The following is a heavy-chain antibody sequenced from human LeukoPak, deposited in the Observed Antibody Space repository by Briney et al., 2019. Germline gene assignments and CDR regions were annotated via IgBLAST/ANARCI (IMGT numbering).Heavy chain of an antibody. CDR3: ARGRLYYDFWSGYYTFGGRYDY. Sequence: SETLSFTCAVYGGSFSGYYWSWIRQPPGKGLEWIGEINHSGSTNYNPSLKSRVTISVDTSKNQFSLKLSSVTAADTAVYYCARGRLYYDFWSGYYTFGGRYDYWGQGTLVTVSS. CDR1: GGSFSGYY. CDR2: INHSGST. V-gene: IGHV4-34*01. D-gene: IGHD3-3*01. J-gene: IGHJ4*02.